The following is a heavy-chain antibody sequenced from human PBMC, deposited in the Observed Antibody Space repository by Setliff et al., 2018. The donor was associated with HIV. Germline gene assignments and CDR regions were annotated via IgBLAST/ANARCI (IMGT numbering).Heavy chain of an antibody. Sequence: GGSLRLSCAVSGFSLSDYYMDWVRQAPGKGLEWVGRTRNRANNYITDYATSVQGRFTISRDYSKDSLFLQMDNLETEDTAVYYCAQAQTSVSGSYYQYLQHWGQGTLVTVSS. CDR1: GFSLSDYY. V-gene: IGHV3-72*01. CDR2: TRNRANNYIT. D-gene: IGHD3-10*01. J-gene: IGHJ1*01. CDR3: AQAQTSVSGSYYQYLQH.